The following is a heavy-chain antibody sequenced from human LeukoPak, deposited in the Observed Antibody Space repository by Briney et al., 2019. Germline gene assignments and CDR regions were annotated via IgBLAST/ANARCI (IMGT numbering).Heavy chain of an antibody. CDR3: ARNEENWTDAFDI. D-gene: IGHD1-1*01. V-gene: IGHV1-18*04. CDR2: ISAYNGNT. CDR1: GYTFTSYG. J-gene: IGHJ3*02. Sequence: GASVKVSCKASGYTFTSYGISWVRQAPGQGLEWMGWISAYNGNTNYAQKLQGRVTMTTDTSTSTAYMALRSLRSADTAVYYCARNEENWTDAFDIWGQGTMVTVSS.